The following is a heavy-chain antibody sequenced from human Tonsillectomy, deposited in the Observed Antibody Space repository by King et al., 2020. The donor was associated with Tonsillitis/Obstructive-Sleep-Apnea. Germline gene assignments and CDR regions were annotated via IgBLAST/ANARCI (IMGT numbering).Heavy chain of an antibody. CDR3: ARGSYDFDAFDI. Sequence: ITLKESGPTLVKPTQTLTLTCTFSGFSLSTGGVGVGWIRQPPGKALEWLALIYWDDDKRYSPSLKSRLTITKYTSTNQVVLTMTNMDPVDTATYYCARGSYDFDAFDIWGQGTMVTVSS. V-gene: IGHV2-5*02. CDR1: GFSLSTGGVG. CDR2: IYWDDDK. J-gene: IGHJ3*02. D-gene: IGHD3-3*01.